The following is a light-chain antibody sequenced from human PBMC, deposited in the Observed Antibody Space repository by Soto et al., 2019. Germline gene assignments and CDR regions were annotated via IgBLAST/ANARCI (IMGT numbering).Light chain of an antibody. CDR3: QQYNSLPYS. J-gene: IGKJ2*01. CDR2: TVP. Sequence: DIQMTQSPYSLSASLGDRVTITCRASQAISTYLNWYQQKPGKAPNLLIYTVPNLETGVPSRLSGSGSGTVFTLTISALQPEDIAPYYCQQYNSLPYSFVQGTRLEIE. CDR1: QAISTY. V-gene: IGKV1-33*01.